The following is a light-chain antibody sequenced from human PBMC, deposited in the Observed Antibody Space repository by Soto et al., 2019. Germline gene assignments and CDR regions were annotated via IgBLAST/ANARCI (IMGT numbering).Light chain of an antibody. CDR3: PPYNNWPKLT. V-gene: IGKV3D-15*01. J-gene: IGKJ4*01. CDR2: GAS. Sequence: EIVMTQSPATLSVSPGERATLSCRASQSVSSNLAWYQQKPGQAPRLLIYGASIRATGIPARFSGSGSGTEFTLTISSLQSEDFAVYYCPPYNNWPKLTFGGGTKVEI. CDR1: QSVSSN.